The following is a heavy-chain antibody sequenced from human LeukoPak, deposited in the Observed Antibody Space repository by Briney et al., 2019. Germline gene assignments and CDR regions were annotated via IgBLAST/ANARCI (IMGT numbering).Heavy chain of an antibody. J-gene: IGHJ4*02. CDR1: GVSTSGSGYY. V-gene: IGHV4-39*07. CDR3: ARDGGYCSSTSCYRGIDY. CDR2: IYYSGNT. D-gene: IGHD2-2*01. Sequence: SETLSLTCTVSGVSTSGSGYYFGWIRQPPGKGLEWIGNIYYSGNTYYNASLESRVTISVDTSKNEFSLRLNSVTAADTAVYYCARDGGYCSSTSCYRGIDYWGQGTLVTVSS.